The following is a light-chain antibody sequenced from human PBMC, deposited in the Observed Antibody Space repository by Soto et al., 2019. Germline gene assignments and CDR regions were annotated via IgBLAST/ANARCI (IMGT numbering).Light chain of an antibody. J-gene: IGKJ5*01. CDR3: QQRNSWPPIT. V-gene: IGKV3-11*01. Sequence: EIVLTQSPATLSLSQGESATLSCRASQSVSSYLAWYQQNPGQAPRLLIYDASNRATGVPARFSGSGSGTDFTLTISSLEPEDFALYYCQQRNSWPPITFGQGTRLEIK. CDR1: QSVSSY. CDR2: DAS.